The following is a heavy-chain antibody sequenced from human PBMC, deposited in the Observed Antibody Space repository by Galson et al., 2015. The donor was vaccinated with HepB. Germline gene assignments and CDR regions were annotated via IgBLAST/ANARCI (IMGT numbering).Heavy chain of an antibody. D-gene: IGHD6-13*01. V-gene: IGHV3-15*07. CDR1: GFTFSNAW. Sequence: SLRLSCAASGFTFSNAWMNWVRQAPRKGLEWVGRIKSKTDGGTTDYAAPVKGRFTISSDDSKNTLYLQMNSLKTEDTAVYYCTTAIAAAGIGVRVFYFDYWGQGTLVTVSS. CDR2: IKSKTDGGTT. J-gene: IGHJ4*02. CDR3: TTAIAAAGIGVRVFYFDY.